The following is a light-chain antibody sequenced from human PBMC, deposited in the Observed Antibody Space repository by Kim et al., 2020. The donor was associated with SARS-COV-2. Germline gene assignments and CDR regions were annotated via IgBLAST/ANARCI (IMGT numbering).Light chain of an antibody. CDR1: SSDVGGYIH. J-gene: IGLJ3*02. Sequence: GQSGTIACTGTSSDVGGYIHVSWYQQHPGKAPKLIIYDVSKRPSGASARFSGSKSANTASLTISGLQAEDEAVYYCSSFTSSTTWVFGGGTQLTVL. CDR3: SSFTSSTTWV. V-gene: IGLV2-14*04. CDR2: DVS.